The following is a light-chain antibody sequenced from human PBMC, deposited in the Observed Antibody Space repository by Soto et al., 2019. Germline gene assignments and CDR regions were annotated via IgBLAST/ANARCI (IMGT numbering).Light chain of an antibody. Sequence: DIQMTQSPSSLSASVGDSVTITCRTSQYVDRYLSWYQQIPGRAPKLLIYSASSLVTGVPPRFRGSVSGTEFTLYISSLQREDFATYFCQQSSNIPWTFGQGTKVEMK. CDR2: SAS. J-gene: IGKJ1*01. CDR1: QYVDRY. CDR3: QQSSNIPWT. V-gene: IGKV1-39*01.